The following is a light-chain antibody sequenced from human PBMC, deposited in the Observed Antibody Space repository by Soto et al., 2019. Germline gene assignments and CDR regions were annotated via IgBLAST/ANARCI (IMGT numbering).Light chain of an antibody. CDR1: SSDVGGYNY. CDR2: EVS. CDR3: SSYTSGSTWV. Sequence: QSALTQPASVSGSPGQSITISGPGTSSDVGGYNYVSWYQQHPGKAPKLMIYEVSNRPSGVSNRFSGSKSGNTASLTIAGLQAEDEADYYCSSYTSGSTWVFGGGTKVSVL. V-gene: IGLV2-14*01. J-gene: IGLJ3*02.